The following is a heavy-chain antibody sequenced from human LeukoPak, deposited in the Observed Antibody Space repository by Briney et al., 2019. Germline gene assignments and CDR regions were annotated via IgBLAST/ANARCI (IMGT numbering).Heavy chain of an antibody. CDR3: ARVGRRGYRVNNWFDP. CDR1: GGPFSGYY. D-gene: IGHD5-18*01. V-gene: IGHV4-34*01. Sequence: SETLSLTCAVYGGPFSGYYWSWIRQPPGKGLEWIGEINHSGSANYNPSLKSRVTISVDMSKNQFSLKLSSVTAADTAVYYCARVGRRGYRVNNWFDPWGQGTLVTVSS. CDR2: INHSGSA. J-gene: IGHJ5*02.